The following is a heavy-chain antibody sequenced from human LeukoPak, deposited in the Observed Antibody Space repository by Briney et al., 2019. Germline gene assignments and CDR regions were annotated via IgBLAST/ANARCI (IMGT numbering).Heavy chain of an antibody. CDR2: ISYDEIHK. CDR3: ARGLTGRWTIDY. CDR1: GFTFSTYG. V-gene: IGHV3-30*03. D-gene: IGHD1-26*01. J-gene: IGHJ4*02. Sequence: GGSLRLSCAASGFTFSTYGMHWVRQAPGKGLEWVASISYDEIHKFYEDSVRGRFTISRDSSKNTLFLQMNSLRAEDAGLYYCARGLTGRWTIDYWGQGTLVTVSS.